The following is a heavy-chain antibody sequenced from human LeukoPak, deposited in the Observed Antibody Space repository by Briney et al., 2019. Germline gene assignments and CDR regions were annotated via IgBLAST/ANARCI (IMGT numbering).Heavy chain of an antibody. Sequence: SETLSLICTVSGGSIRSGIYYWSWIRQPAGKGLEWIGRIDTSGSTNYNPSLKRRVTISADTSGNLFSLKVISVTAADAAVYYCARYTSYYGSGSYLGWFDPWGQGTLVTVSS. CDR2: IDTSGST. V-gene: IGHV4-61*02. CDR1: GGSIRSGIYY. J-gene: IGHJ5*02. CDR3: ARYTSYYGSGSYLGWFDP. D-gene: IGHD3-10*01.